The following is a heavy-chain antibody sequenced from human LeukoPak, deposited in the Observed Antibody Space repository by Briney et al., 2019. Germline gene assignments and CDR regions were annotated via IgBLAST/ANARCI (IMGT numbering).Heavy chain of an antibody. J-gene: IGHJ4*02. V-gene: IGHV1-2*02. CDR3: ARGSPADCSSTSCYTPPFHY. CDR2: INPNSGGT. Sequence: GASVKVSCKASGYTFTGYYMHWVRQAPGQGLEWMGWINPNSGGTNYAQKFQGRVTMTRDTSISTAYMELSRLRSDDTAVYYCARGSPADCSSTSCYTPPFHYWGQGTLVTVSS. CDR1: GYTFTGYY. D-gene: IGHD2-2*02.